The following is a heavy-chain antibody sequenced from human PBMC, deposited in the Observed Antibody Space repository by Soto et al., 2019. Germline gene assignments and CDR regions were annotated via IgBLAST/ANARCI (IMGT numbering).Heavy chain of an antibody. CDR3: ARGYYYGSWSYHNWFYP. Sequence: PSETLSRTCAVSGGSISSGGYSWSWILQPPGKGLEWIGYIYHSGSTYYNPSLKSRVTISVDRSKNQFSLKLSSVTAADTAVYYCARGYYYGSWSYHNWFYPWGQGTLVTVS. J-gene: IGHJ5*02. CDR1: GGSISSGGYS. CDR2: IYHSGST. D-gene: IGHD3-10*01. V-gene: IGHV4-30-2*01.